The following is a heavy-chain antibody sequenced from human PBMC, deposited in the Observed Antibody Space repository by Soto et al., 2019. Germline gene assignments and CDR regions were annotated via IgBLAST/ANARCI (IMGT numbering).Heavy chain of an antibody. CDR1: GYTFTSYA. D-gene: IGHD6-13*01. J-gene: IGHJ4*02. CDR3: ARGGAAALIDY. Sequence: ASVKVSCKASGYTFTSYAMHWGRQAPGQRLERMGWINAGNGNTKYSQKSQGRVTITRDTSASTAYMELSSLRSEDTAVYYCARGGAAALIDYWGQGTLVTVSS. CDR2: INAGNGNT. V-gene: IGHV1-3*01.